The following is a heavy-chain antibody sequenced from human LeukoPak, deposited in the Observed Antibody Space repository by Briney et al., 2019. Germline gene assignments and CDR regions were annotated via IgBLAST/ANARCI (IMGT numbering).Heavy chain of an antibody. CDR2: IYYSGRT. Sequence: SETLSLTCSVSGDSVSRSDSYWDWIRQPPGKGLEWIGTIYYSGRTYYSPSLKSRVTMSVDPSNNQFSLNLRSVTAADTALYYCARRRYYDGSGYSEWGQGTLLSVSA. D-gene: IGHD3-22*01. J-gene: IGHJ1*01. V-gene: IGHV4-39*01. CDR3: ARRRYYDGSGYSE. CDR1: GDSVSRSDSY.